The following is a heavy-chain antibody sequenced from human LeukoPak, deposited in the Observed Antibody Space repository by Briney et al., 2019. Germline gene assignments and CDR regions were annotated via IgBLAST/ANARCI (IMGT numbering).Heavy chain of an antibody. J-gene: IGHJ5*02. CDR2: ISSSSSYI. CDR3: ARVPNYYDSSGYYYP. D-gene: IGHD3-22*01. V-gene: IGHV3-21*01. CDR1: GFTFSSYS. Sequence: PGGSLRLSCAASGFTFSSYSMKWVRQGPGKGLEWVSSISSSSSYIYYADSVKGRFTISRDNAKNSLYLQMNSLRAEDTAVYYCARVPNYYDSSGYYYPWGQGTLVTVSS.